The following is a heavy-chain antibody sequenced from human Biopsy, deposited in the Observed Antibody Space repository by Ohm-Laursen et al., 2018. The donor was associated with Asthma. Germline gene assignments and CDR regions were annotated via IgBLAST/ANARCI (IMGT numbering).Heavy chain of an antibody. J-gene: IGHJ4*02. V-gene: IGHV3-23*01. D-gene: IGHD1-7*01. Sequence: SLRLSCSAPGFTFSSYAMSWVRQTPDRGLEWVSGISTSGGSKYYADSVKGRFTISRGNSKNTLYLQMNSLTPDDTAVYFCARDSLGISGTIYWYDWWGQGTLVTVSS. CDR3: ARDSLGISGTIYWYDW. CDR1: GFTFSSYA. CDR2: ISTSGGSK.